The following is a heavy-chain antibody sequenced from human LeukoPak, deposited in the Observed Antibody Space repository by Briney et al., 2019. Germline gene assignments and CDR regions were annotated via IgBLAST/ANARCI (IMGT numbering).Heavy chain of an antibody. V-gene: IGHV4-34*01. CDR3: ARGIAAAGFDY. Sequence: PSETLSLTCAVYGGSFSGYYWSWIRQPPGKGLEWIGEINHSGSTNYNPSLKSRVTISVDTSKNQFSLKLSSVTAADTAVYYCARGIAAAGFDYWGQGTLVTVSS. J-gene: IGHJ4*02. D-gene: IGHD6-13*01. CDR1: GGSFSGYY. CDR2: INHSGST.